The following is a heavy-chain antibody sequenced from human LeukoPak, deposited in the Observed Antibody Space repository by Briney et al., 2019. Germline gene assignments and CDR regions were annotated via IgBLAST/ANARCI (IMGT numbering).Heavy chain of an antibody. Sequence: GGSLRLSCAASGFTLSDYYMSWIRQAPGKGLEWVSYISSSGSTIYYADSVKGRFTISRDNAKNSLYLQMNSLRAEDTAVYYCARETHDYGDSRNWFDPWGQGTLVTVSS. CDR1: GFTLSDYY. CDR3: ARETHDYGDSRNWFDP. D-gene: IGHD4-17*01. V-gene: IGHV3-11*04. CDR2: ISSSGSTI. J-gene: IGHJ5*02.